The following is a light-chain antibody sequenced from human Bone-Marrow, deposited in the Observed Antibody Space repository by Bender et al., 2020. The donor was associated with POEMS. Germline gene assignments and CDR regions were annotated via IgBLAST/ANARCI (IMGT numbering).Light chain of an antibody. CDR1: DLGDKY. CDR3: AAWDDSLSGPNWV. CDR2: QDT. V-gene: IGLV3-1*01. Sequence: SYEVTQPPSVSVSPGQTASITCSGDDLGDKYVAWYQQKPGQSPVLVIYQDTKRPSGVPDRFSGSKSGTSASLAISGLRSEDEADYYCAAWDDSLSGPNWVFGGGTKLTVL. J-gene: IGLJ3*02.